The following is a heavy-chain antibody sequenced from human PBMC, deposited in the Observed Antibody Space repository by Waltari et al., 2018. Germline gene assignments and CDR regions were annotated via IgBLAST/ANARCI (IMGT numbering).Heavy chain of an antibody. CDR3: AGGSRGLGY. V-gene: IGHV1-69*13. D-gene: IGHD3-10*01. J-gene: IGHJ4*02. CDR1: GGTFSSYA. CDR2: TIPIFGTP. Sequence: QVQLVQSGAEVKKPGSSVKVSCKASGGTFSSYAISWVRQAPGQGLEWMGRTIPIFGTPNYAQKSQGRVRITADKSTSTADMELGSRRSEDTAVYYWAGGSRGLGYWGQGTLVTVSS.